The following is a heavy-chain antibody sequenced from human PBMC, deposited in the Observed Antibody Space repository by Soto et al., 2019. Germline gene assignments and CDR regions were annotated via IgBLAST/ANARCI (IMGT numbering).Heavy chain of an antibody. CDR2: ISWNSGSI. D-gene: IGHD6-6*01. CDR3: AKNPIPSIAARPDYGMDV. J-gene: IGHJ6*02. CDR1: GFTFDDYA. Sequence: PGGSLRLSCAASGFTFDDYAMHWVRQAPGKGLEWVSGISWNSGSIGYADSVKGRFTISRDNAKNSLYLQMNSLRAADTALYYCAKNPIPSIAARPDYGMDVWGQGTTVTVSS. V-gene: IGHV3-9*01.